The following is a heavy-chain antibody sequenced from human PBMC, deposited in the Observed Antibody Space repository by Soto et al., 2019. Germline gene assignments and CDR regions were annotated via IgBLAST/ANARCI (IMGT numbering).Heavy chain of an antibody. D-gene: IGHD2-15*01. J-gene: IGHJ6*03. CDR2: VSWNRGTI. V-gene: IGHV3-9*01. CDR3: AKVRCTGGSCYSDFYYMDV. CDR1: GFTFDEYA. Sequence: EVQVVESGGGLVQPGRSLRLSCAATGFTFDEYAMHWVRQAPGLGLEWVSGVSWNRGTIGYADSVKGRFTISRDNAKNSLYLQMNSLRVEDTALYYCAKVRCTGGSCYSDFYYMDVCGKGNPVTVSS.